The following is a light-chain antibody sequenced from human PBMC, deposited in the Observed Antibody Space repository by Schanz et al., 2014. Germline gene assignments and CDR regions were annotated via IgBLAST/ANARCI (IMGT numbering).Light chain of an antibody. CDR3: SSYTSSSTRL. Sequence: QSVLTQPASVSGSPGQSITISCTGTSSDVGGTNYVSWYQQHPGKVPKVMIYDVSNRPSGVSNRFSGSKSGNTASLTISGLQADDEADYYCSSYTSSSTRLFGGGTKLTVL. J-gene: IGLJ3*02. V-gene: IGLV2-14*01. CDR2: DVS. CDR1: SSDVGGTNY.